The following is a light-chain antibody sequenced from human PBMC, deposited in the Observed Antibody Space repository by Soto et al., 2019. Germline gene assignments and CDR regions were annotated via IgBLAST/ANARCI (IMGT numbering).Light chain of an antibody. CDR1: QGISNY. V-gene: IGKV1-27*01. CDR3: KKYNSAPRT. CDR2: AAS. J-gene: IGKJ4*01. Sequence: DVQMTQAPSSLSASVGDRVTITCRASQGISNYLAWYQQKPGKVPKLLIYAASILQSGVPSRFSVSGSGTDFNLTISSLKPEDVATYYCKKYNSAPRTFCGGTKVEIK.